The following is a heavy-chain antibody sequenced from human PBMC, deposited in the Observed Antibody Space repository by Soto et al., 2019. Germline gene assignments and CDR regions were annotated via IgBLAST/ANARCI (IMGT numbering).Heavy chain of an antibody. CDR2: IYYSGGT. CDR3: AGHRKTAMVFES. V-gene: IGHV4-59*08. CDR1: GDSSSSDY. J-gene: IGHJ4*02. Sequence: QAQLEESGPGLVKPSETLSLTCTVSGDSSSSDYWNWIRQPPGKGLEWIGYIYYSGGTNYNPSLKSRVPISIDRSKRQVSLKLSSVTAADPAVYHCAGHRKTAMVFESWGQGTLVAVSS. D-gene: IGHD5-18*01.